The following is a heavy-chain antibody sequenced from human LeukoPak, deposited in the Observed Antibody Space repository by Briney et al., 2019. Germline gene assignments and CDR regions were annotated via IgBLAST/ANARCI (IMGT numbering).Heavy chain of an antibody. V-gene: IGHV4-39*07. CDR1: GGSISSSSYY. Sequence: SETLSLTCTVSGGSISSSSYYWGWIRQPPGKGLEWIGSIYYSGSTNYNPSLKSRVTMSVDTSKNQFSLKLSSVTAADTAVYYCARSGVVAGTFDYWGQGTLVTVSS. D-gene: IGHD6-19*01. CDR3: ARSGVVAGTFDY. J-gene: IGHJ4*02. CDR2: IYYSGST.